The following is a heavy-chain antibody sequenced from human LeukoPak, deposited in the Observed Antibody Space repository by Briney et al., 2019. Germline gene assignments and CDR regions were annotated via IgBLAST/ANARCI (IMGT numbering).Heavy chain of an antibody. CDR2: ITSSGDGT. Sequence: GGSLRLSXAASGFTFSIYAMSWVRQAPGKGLQWVSSITSSGDGTYHADSVKGRFTISRDNSENMLYLQMNSLRVEDTAVYFCAKDRPNYYGSNGHYYRRDGDYWGQGTLVTVSS. CDR1: GFTFSIYA. J-gene: IGHJ4*02. CDR3: AKDRPNYYGSNGHYYRRDGDY. V-gene: IGHV3-23*01. D-gene: IGHD3-22*01.